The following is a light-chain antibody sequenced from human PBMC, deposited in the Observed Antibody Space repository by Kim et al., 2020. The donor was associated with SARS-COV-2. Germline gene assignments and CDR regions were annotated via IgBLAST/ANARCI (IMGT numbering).Light chain of an antibody. V-gene: IGLV3-21*04. CDR3: QVWDISSDHWV. CDR1: NIERKG. Sequence: APVKTARITCGGNNIERKGVIWFKQRPGQAPVLVISYDSDRPSGIPERFSGSNSGNTATLTISRVEAGDEADYYCQVWDISSDHWVFGGGTKLTVL. J-gene: IGLJ3*02. CDR2: YDS.